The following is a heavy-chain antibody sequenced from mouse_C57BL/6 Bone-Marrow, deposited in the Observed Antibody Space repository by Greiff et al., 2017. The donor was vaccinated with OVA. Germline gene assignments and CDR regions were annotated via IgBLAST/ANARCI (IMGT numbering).Heavy chain of an antibody. CDR3: GRRKFYGSSCSFGY. Sequence: EVQRVESGGGLVQPKGSLKLSCAASGFSFNTYAMNWVRQAPGKGLEWVARISSKSNNYATYYADSVKDRFTISREESESMLYLQKNNMKTEDTAMYYGGRRKFYGSSCSFGYWGQGTLVTVSA. V-gene: IGHV10-1*01. D-gene: IGHD1-1*01. CDR2: ISSKSNNYAT. J-gene: IGHJ3*02. CDR1: GFSFNTYA.